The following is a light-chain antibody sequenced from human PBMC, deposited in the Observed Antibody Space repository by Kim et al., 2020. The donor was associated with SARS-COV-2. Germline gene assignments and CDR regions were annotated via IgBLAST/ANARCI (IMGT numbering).Light chain of an antibody. V-gene: IGKV1-27*01. CDR1: QGINNY. J-gene: IGKJ1*01. Sequence: ESVGDRVTITCRASQGINNYLAWYQQKPGKAPQLLMYGASTLQSGVPSRFSGSGSGTDFTLTISSLQPEDAATYYCQKYDSASRTFGQGTKVDIK. CDR3: QKYDSASRT. CDR2: GAS.